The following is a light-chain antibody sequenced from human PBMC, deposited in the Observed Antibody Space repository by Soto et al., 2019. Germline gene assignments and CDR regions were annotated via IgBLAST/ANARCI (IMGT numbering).Light chain of an antibody. V-gene: IGKV1-12*01. J-gene: IGKJ4*01. Sequence: IQMTQCPSSVSASVGDSLTITCRASEGITSWVAWYQHKPGRAPKLLIYAASRLQSGVPSRFSGSGSGTDFTLTISSLQPEDFGTYYCQQTSSFPLTLGGGTKVEIK. CDR1: EGITSW. CDR2: AAS. CDR3: QQTSSFPLT.